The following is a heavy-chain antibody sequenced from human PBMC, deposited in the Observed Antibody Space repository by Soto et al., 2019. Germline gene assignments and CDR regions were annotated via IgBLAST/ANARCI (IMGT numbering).Heavy chain of an antibody. CDR1: GGSFSGYY. CDR3: ARGLGYSYGSYYYYYYGMDV. Sequence: ASETLSLTCAVYGGSFSGYYWSWIRQPPGKGLEWIGETNHSGSTNYNPSLKSRVTISVDTSKNQFSLKLSSVTAADTAVYYCARGLGYSYGSYYYYYYGMDVWGQGTTVTVSS. CDR2: TNHSGST. J-gene: IGHJ6*02. D-gene: IGHD5-18*01. V-gene: IGHV4-34*01.